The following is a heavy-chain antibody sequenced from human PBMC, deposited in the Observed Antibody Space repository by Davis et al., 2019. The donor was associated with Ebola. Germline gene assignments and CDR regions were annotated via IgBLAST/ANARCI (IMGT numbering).Heavy chain of an antibody. CDR2: INPSGGST. Sequence: ASVKVSCKASRYTFTSYYMHWVRQAPGQGLEWMGIINPSGGSTSYAQKFQGRVTMTRDTSTSTVYMELSSLRSEDTAVYYCARSPTSLRGAYWGQGTLVTVSS. D-gene: IGHD4-17*01. J-gene: IGHJ4*02. V-gene: IGHV1-46*01. CDR1: RYTFTSYY. CDR3: ARSPTSLRGAY.